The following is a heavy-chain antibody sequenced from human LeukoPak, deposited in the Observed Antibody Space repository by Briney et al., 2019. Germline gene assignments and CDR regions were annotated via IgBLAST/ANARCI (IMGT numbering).Heavy chain of an antibody. Sequence: GESLKISCKGSGYSFTSYWTAWVRQMPGKGLEWMGIIYPDDSDTRYSPSFQGQVTITADKSISTAYLQWGSLKASDNAMYYCARQRRSSGWPNDYWGQGTLVTVSS. J-gene: IGHJ4*02. V-gene: IGHV5-51*01. D-gene: IGHD6-19*01. CDR2: IYPDDSDT. CDR3: ARQRRSSGWPNDY. CDR1: GYSFTSYW.